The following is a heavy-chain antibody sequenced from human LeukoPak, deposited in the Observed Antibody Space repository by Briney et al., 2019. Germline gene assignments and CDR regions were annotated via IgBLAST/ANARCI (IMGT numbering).Heavy chain of an antibody. Sequence: GRSLRLSCTASGFTFGDYAMSWVRQAPGKGLEWVGFIRGKAYGGTTEYAASVKGRFTISRDDSKSIAYLQINSLKTEDTAVYYCTRVYYDFWSGYYTGIGFDPWGQGTPVTVSS. V-gene: IGHV3-49*04. CDR3: TRVYYDFWSGYYTGIGFDP. CDR2: IRGKAYGGTT. D-gene: IGHD3-3*01. CDR1: GFTFGDYA. J-gene: IGHJ5*02.